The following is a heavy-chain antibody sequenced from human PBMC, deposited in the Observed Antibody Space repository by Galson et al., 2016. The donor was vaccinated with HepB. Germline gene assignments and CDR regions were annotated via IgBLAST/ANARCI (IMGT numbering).Heavy chain of an antibody. V-gene: IGHV3-7*01. CDR1: GFTLSSYW. CDR3: ARVLIVTGALYSYYGMDV. Sequence: SLRLSCAASGFTLSSYWMSWVRQAPGKGLEWVSNISQDGSEEYYVGSVKGRFTIARDNAKNSLYVQTNSLRAEDTAVYYCARVLIVTGALYSYYGMDVWGKGTPVTVSS. J-gene: IGHJ6*04. D-gene: IGHD3-9*01. CDR2: ISQDGSEE.